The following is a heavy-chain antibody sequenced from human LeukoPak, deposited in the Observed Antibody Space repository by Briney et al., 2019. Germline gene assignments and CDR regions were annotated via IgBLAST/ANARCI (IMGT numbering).Heavy chain of an antibody. J-gene: IGHJ4*02. CDR2: ITKSSTYV. V-gene: IGHV3-21*04. CDR3: ARGSGVHV. D-gene: IGHD3-10*01. CDR1: GFTFWTHS. Sequence: GGSLRLSCEASGFTFWTHSMNWVRQAPGKGLEWVSAITKSSTYVYYADSVKGRFTISRDNANNSLFLQMNKLGVDGTGVYYCARGSGVHVWGQGTLVLVSS.